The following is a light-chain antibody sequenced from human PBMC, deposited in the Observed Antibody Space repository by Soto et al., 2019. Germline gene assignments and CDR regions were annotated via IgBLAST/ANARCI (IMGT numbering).Light chain of an antibody. J-gene: IGKJ1*01. CDR1: QSISGL. Sequence: DLQMTQSPSTLSASVGDRGTITCRASQSISGLLAWYQQKPGKAPKLLIYKASGLESGVPSRFSGSGSGTEFTLTINGLQPDDFATYYCQQYNTFWTFGQGTKVDIK. V-gene: IGKV1-5*03. CDR3: QQYNTFWT. CDR2: KAS.